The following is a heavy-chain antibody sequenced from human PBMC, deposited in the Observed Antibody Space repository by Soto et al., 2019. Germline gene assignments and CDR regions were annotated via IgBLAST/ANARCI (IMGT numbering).Heavy chain of an antibody. Sequence: QLQLQESGSGLVKPSQTLSLTCAVSGGSISSGGYSWSWIRQPPGKGLEWVGYIYHSGSTYYNPSLKSRVTITIDWSKNHFSLKLSSVTAADTAAYYCTRYSSTVTKLDYWGLGTLATVSS. D-gene: IGHD2-2*01. CDR3: TRYSSTVTKLDY. V-gene: IGHV4-30-2*01. CDR2: IYHSGST. J-gene: IGHJ4*02. CDR1: GGSISSGGYS.